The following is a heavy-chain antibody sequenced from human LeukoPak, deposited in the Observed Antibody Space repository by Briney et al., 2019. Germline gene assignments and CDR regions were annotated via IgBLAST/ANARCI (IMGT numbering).Heavy chain of an antibody. D-gene: IGHD3-22*01. V-gene: IGHV3-20*04. CDR1: GFTFDDYG. Sequence: GGSLRLSCAASGFTFDDYGMSWVRQAPGKGLEWVSGINWNGGSTGYADSVKGRFTISRDNAKNSLYLQMNSLRAEDTAVYYCARGPRVVVANNGVNYYYYYMDVWGKGTTVTVSS. CDR3: ARGPRVVVANNGVNYYYYYMDV. CDR2: INWNGGST. J-gene: IGHJ6*03.